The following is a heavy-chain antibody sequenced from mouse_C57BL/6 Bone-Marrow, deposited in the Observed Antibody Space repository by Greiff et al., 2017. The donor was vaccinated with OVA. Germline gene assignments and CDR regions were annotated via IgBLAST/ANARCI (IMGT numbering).Heavy chain of an antibody. CDR1: GYTFTDYN. V-gene: IGHV1-18*01. Sequence: VQLKQSGPELVKPGASVKIPCKASGYTFTDYNMDWVKQSHGKSLEWIGDINPNNGGTIYNQKFKGKATLTVDKSSSTAYMELRSLTSEDTAVYYCARSGHYYGSSYGFAYWGQGTLVTVSA. CDR3: ARSGHYYGSSYGFAY. D-gene: IGHD1-1*01. CDR2: INPNNGGT. J-gene: IGHJ3*01.